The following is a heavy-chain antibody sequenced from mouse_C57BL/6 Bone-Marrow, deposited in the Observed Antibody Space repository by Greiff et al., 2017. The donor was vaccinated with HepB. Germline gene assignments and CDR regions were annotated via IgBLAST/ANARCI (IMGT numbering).Heavy chain of an antibody. D-gene: IGHD6-5*01. J-gene: IGHJ4*01. CDR1: GYTFTSYW. CDR2: IYPGSGST. Sequence: QVQLQQPGAELVKPGASVKMSCKASGYTFTSYWITWVKQRPGQRLEWIGDIYPGSGSTNYNEKFKSKATLTVDTSSSTAYMQLSSLTSEDSAVYYCARWALCFYYAMDYWGQGTSVTVSS. CDR3: ARWALCFYYAMDY. V-gene: IGHV1-55*01.